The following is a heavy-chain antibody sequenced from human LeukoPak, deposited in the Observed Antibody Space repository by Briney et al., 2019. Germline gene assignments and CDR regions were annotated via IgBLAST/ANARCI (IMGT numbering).Heavy chain of an antibody. J-gene: IGHJ4*02. V-gene: IGHV3-23*01. D-gene: IGHD3-10*01. CDR3: AKDRAIGGGKGFDS. CDR2: ISDSGGTI. Sequence: PGGSLRLSCTASGFTFSNFVMSWVRQAPGKGLEWVSSISDSGGTIYHTDSVKGRFTTSRDNSKKTLYLQMNSLRAEDTVVYYCAKDRAIGGGKGFDSWGQGTLVTVSS. CDR1: GFTFSNFV.